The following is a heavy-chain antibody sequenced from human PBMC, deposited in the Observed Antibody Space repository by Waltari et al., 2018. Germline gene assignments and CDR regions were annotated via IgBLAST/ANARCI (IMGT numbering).Heavy chain of an antibody. J-gene: IGHJ3*02. CDR1: GYTFTNHY. CDR3: ARVDSTRGSFDI. V-gene: IGHV1-46*01. CDR2: VNPSGSGS. Sequence: QVQLVQSGAEVKKPGASVTVSCQASGYTFTNHYIHGVRQAPALGLEWLGAVNPSGSGSTFAHKLFGRISLTRDTSTSTVYMDLSGLRSDDTAVYFCARVDSTRGSFDIWGQGTLVTVSS.